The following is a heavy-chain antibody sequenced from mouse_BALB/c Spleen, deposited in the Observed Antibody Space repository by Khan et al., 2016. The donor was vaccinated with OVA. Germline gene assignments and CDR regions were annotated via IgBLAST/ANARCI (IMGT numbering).Heavy chain of an antibody. V-gene: IGHV1-26*01. CDR2: VNPNTGNT. CDR1: GYSFTGYY. Sequence: VQLKESGPDLVKPGASVKMSCKASGYSFTGYYMNWVKPSHGKSLECIGRVNPNTGNTNYNQKFRGKAILIVDTSSSTAYMELRSLTSEDSAVYYCARGYDFFAYWGQGTLVTVSA. J-gene: IGHJ3*01. D-gene: IGHD2-14*01. CDR3: ARGYDFFAY.